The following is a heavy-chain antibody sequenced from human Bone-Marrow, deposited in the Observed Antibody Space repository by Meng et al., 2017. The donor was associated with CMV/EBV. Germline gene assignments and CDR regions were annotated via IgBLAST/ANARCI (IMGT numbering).Heavy chain of an antibody. J-gene: IGHJ3*02. Sequence: GESLKISCAASGFTFSSYAMHWVRQAPGKGLEWVGFIRSKAYGGTTEYAASVKGRFTISRDDSKSIAYLQMNSLKTEDTAVYYCTRGLSYYDFWSGYYSYDAFDIWGQGTMVTVSS. CDR2: IRSKAYGGTT. D-gene: IGHD3-3*01. CDR1: GFTFSSYA. V-gene: IGHV3-49*04. CDR3: TRGLSYYDFWSGYYSYDAFDI.